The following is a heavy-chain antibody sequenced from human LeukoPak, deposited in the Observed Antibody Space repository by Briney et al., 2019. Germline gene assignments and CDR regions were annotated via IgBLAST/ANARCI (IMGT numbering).Heavy chain of an antibody. CDR3: ARVRIPANGGLYYMDV. J-gene: IGHJ6*03. V-gene: IGHV4-59*01. CDR1: GGSISSYY. D-gene: IGHD7-27*01. CDR2: IYYSGST. Sequence: PSETLSLTCTVSGGSISSYYWSWIRQPPGKGLEWIGYIYYSGSTNYNPSLKSRVTISVDTSKNQFSLKLSSVTAADTAVYYCARVRIPANGGLYYMDVWGKGTTVTISS.